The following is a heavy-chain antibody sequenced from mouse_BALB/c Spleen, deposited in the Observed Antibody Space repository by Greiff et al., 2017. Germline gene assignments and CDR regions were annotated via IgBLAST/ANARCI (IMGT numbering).Heavy chain of an antibody. CDR2: INPSTGYT. CDR1: GYTFTSYW. J-gene: IGHJ3*01. Sequence: QVQLQQSGAELAKPGASVKMSCKASGYTFTSYWMHWVKQRPGQGLEWIGYINPSTGYTEYNQKFKDKATLTADKSSSTAYMQLSSLTSEDSAVYYCARKLATMITVFAYWGQGTLVTVSA. V-gene: IGHV1-7*01. D-gene: IGHD2-4*01. CDR3: ARKLATMITVFAY.